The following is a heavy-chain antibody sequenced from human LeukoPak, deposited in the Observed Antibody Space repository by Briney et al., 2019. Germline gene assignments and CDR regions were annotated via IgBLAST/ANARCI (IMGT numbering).Heavy chain of an antibody. V-gene: IGHV3-48*01. Sequence: GGSLTLSWAASGFTFSTYSMNWARQVAGKGLEWVSYIDSDSPTIYYADSVKGRFTISRDNAKNSLYLQMNSLRAEDTAVYYCARDRDSSSWSSRRVGDYFDYWGQGTLVTVSS. D-gene: IGHD6-13*01. J-gene: IGHJ4*02. CDR1: GFTFSTYS. CDR2: IDSDSPTI. CDR3: ARDRDSSSWSSRRVGDYFDY.